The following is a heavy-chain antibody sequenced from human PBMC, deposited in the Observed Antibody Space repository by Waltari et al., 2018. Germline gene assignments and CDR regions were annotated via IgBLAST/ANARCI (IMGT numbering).Heavy chain of an antibody. Sequence: QVQLQQWGAGLLKPSETLSLTCAVYGGSFSGSYWSWIRQPPGTGLEWIGEINHSGSTNDNPSRKSRVTISVDTSKNQFSRKLSSVTAADTAVYYCARRGRDFWRRMDVWGQGTTVTVSS. CDR3: ARRGRDFWRRMDV. J-gene: IGHJ6*02. CDR2: INHSGST. V-gene: IGHV4-34*01. D-gene: IGHD3-3*01. CDR1: GGSFSGSY.